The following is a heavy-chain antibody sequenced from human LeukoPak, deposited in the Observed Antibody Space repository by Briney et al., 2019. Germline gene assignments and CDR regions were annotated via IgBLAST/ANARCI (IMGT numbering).Heavy chain of an antibody. Sequence: PGGPLRLSCAASGFTFSDYYMSWIRQAPGKGLEWVSYISSSGSTIYYADSVKGRFTISRDNAKNSLYLQMNSLRAEDTAVYYCARDRDDYGGNKDFDYWGQGTLVTVSS. CDR3: ARDRDDYGGNKDFDY. CDR2: ISSSGSTI. J-gene: IGHJ4*02. CDR1: GFTFSDYY. D-gene: IGHD4-23*01. V-gene: IGHV3-11*04.